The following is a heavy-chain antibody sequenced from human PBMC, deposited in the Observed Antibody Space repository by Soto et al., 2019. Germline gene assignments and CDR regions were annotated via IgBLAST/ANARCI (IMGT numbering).Heavy chain of an antibody. V-gene: IGHV4-59*08. Sequence: PSETLSLTCTVSGGSISGHYWSWIRQPPGKGLEWIGYIYYSGSTYYNPSLKSRVTISVDTSKNQFSLNLKSVTAADTAVYYCARRRATPTYFDYWGQGTLVTVSS. CDR2: IYYSGST. CDR3: ARRRATPTYFDY. CDR1: GGSISGHY. J-gene: IGHJ4*02.